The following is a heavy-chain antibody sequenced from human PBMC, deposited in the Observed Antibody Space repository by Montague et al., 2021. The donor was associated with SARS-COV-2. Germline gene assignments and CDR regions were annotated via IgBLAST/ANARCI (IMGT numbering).Heavy chain of an antibody. J-gene: IGHJ3*02. CDR2: IYYSGST. V-gene: IGHV4-59*01. CDR1: GGSISSYY. Sequence: SETLSLTCTVSGGSISSYYWSWIRQPPGKGLEWIGYIYYSGSTNYNPPLKSRVTISVDTSKNQSSLKLSSVTAADTAVYYCARGSGWMGNAFDIWGQGTMVTVSS. D-gene: IGHD6-19*01. CDR3: ARGSGWMGNAFDI.